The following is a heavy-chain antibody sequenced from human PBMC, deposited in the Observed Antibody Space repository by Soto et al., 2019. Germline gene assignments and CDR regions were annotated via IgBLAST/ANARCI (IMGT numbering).Heavy chain of an antibody. J-gene: IGHJ1*01. CDR1: GGSISSSSYY. CDR3: ARQRSGWYAAEYFQH. Sequence: QLLESGPGLVKPSETLSLTCTVSGGSISSSSYYWGWIRQPPGKGLEWIGSIYYSGSTYYNPSLKSRVTISVDTSKNQFSLKLSSVTAADTAVYYCARQRSGWYAAEYFQHWGQGTLVTVSS. V-gene: IGHV4-39*01. CDR2: IYYSGST. D-gene: IGHD6-19*01.